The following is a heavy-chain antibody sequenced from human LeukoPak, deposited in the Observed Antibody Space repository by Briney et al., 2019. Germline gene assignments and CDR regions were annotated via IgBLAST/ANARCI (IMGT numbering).Heavy chain of an antibody. J-gene: IGHJ4*02. CDR2: INPSGGST. V-gene: IGHV1-46*01. Sequence: ASVKVSCKASGYTFTSYYMHWVRQAPGQGLEWMGIINPSGGSTSYAQKFQGRVTMTRDMSTSTVYMELSSLRSEDTAVYYCAREAGGLERRGRNFDYWGQGTLVSVSS. D-gene: IGHD1-1*01. CDR1: GYTFTSYY. CDR3: AREAGGLERRGRNFDY.